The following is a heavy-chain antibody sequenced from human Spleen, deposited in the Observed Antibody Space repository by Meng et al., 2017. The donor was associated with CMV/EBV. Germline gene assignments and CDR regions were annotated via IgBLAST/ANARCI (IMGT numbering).Heavy chain of an antibody. CDR1: GFIFDSHG. V-gene: IGHV3-30*02. CDR2: VQSQGTSK. Sequence: GESLKISCAASGFIFDSHGMHWVRQAPGKGLEWVSFVQSQGTSKFYGDSVRGRFTISRDNSRNTLYLQMNSLRTEDTAVYYCAKDVAPSVTYYFYYAMDVWGQGTAVTVSS. CDR3: AKDVAPSVTYYFYYAMDV. D-gene: IGHD4-17*01. J-gene: IGHJ6*02.